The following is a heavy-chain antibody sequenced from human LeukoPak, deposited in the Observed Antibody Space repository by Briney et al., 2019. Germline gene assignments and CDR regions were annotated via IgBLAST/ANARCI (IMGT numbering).Heavy chain of an antibody. D-gene: IGHD3-22*01. V-gene: IGHV3-23*01. CDR2: ISGSGGST. CDR3: AKPRNYYDRTFDY. J-gene: IGHJ4*02. Sequence: GGSLGLSCAASGFTFSSYAMSWVRQAPGKGLEWVSAISGSGGSTYYADSVKGRFTISRDNSKNTLYLQMNSLRAEDTAVYYCAKPRNYYDRTFDYWGQGTLVTVSS. CDR1: GFTFSSYA.